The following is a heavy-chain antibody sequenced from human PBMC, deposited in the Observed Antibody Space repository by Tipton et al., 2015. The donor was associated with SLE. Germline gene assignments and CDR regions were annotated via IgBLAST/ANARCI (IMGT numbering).Heavy chain of an antibody. J-gene: IGHJ4*02. CDR1: SDSISGYY. Sequence: TLSLTCTVSSDSISGYYWNCIRQPPGKGLEWIGYIFTSGDTTYNPSLKSRVTFFVDTSNNQFSLKLTSVTAADTAVYYCARGLRSRKTIFDSWGQGSLVTVSS. D-gene: IGHD1-14*01. CDR2: IFTSGDT. CDR3: ARGLRSRKTIFDS. V-gene: IGHV4-4*08.